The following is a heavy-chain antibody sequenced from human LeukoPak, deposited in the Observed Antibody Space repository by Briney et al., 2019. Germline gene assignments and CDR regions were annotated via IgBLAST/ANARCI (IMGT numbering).Heavy chain of an antibody. CDR2: ISSSSSYI. CDR1: GFTFSSYS. V-gene: IGHV3-21*01. CDR3: ARDLRDNYDFWSGYTRNYYVMDV. D-gene: IGHD3-3*01. J-gene: IGHJ6*02. Sequence: KPGGSLRLSCAASGFTFSSYSMNWVRQAPGKGLEWVSSISSSSSYIYYADSVKGRFTISRDNAKNSLYLQMNSLRAEDTAVYYCARDLRDNYDFWSGYTRNYYVMDVWGQGTTVTVSS.